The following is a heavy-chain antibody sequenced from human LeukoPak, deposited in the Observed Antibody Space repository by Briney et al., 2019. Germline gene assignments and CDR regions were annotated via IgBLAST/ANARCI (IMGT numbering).Heavy chain of an antibody. V-gene: IGHV3-7*03. Sequence: SGGSLRLSCAASGFTFSSYWMNWARQAPGKGLEWVASISHNGNVNYYVDSVKGRFTISRDNAKNSLYLQMSNLRAEDTAVYYCARAMDVWGQGTTVTVSS. J-gene: IGHJ6*02. CDR2: ISHNGNVN. CDR3: ARAMDV. CDR1: GFTFSSYW.